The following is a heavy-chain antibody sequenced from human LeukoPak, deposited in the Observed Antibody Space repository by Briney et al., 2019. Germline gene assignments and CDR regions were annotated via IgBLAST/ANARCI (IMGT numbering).Heavy chain of an antibody. D-gene: IGHD3-3*01. CDR3: ARGGYFWSGYYGANWFDP. V-gene: IGHV4-34*01. J-gene: IGHJ5*02. CDR1: GGSFSGYY. CDR2: INHSGST. Sequence: SETLSLTCAVYGGSFSGYYWSWIRQPPGKGLEWIGEINHSGSTNYNPSLKSRVTISVDTSKNQFSLKLSSVTAADTAVYYCARGGYFWSGYYGANWFDPWGQGTLVTVSS.